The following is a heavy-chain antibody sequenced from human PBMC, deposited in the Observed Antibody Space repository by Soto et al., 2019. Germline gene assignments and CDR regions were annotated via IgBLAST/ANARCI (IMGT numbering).Heavy chain of an antibody. Sequence: PGGSLRLSCAASGFTFSSYGMIWARQAPGRGLEWVAFISYDGSNKCSDSVKGRFTISRDNSKNTLYLQMNSLRAEDTAVYYCAKGSYSGRYSAFDCWGQGTLVTVSS. CDR1: GFTFSSYG. J-gene: IGHJ4*02. CDR3: AKGSYSGRYSAFDC. CDR2: ISYDGSNK. V-gene: IGHV3-30*18. D-gene: IGHD1-26*01.